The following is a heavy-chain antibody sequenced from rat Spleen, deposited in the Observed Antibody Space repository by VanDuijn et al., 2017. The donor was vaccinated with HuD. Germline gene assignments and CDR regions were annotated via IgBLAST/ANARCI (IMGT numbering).Heavy chain of an antibody. D-gene: IGHD1-9*01. CDR2: ISYDGSTT. Sequence: EVQLVESDGGLVQPGRSLKVSCATSGFTFSDYYMAWVRQAPTKGLEWVASISYDGSTTYYRDSVEGRFTISRDNAKSTLYLQMDSLTSEDTATYFCSRTMGITYDYFDYWGQGVMVTVSS. CDR3: SRTMGITYDYFDY. V-gene: IGHV5-29*01. J-gene: IGHJ2*01. CDR1: GFTFSDYY.